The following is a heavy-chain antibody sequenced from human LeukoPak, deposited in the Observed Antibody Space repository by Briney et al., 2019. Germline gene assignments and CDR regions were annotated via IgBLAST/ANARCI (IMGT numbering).Heavy chain of an antibody. D-gene: IGHD3-10*01. CDR2: IKSDGTTT. J-gene: IGHJ4*02. Sequence: GGSLRLSCAASGFTVSSSHMSWVRQAPGKGLEWVSRIKSDGTTTNYADFVKGRFTISRDNAKNTLYLQMNSLRAEDTAVYYCARVGGRSSIGGDYWGQGTLVTVSS. CDR3: ARVGGRSSIGGDY. V-gene: IGHV3-74*01. CDR1: GFTVSSSH.